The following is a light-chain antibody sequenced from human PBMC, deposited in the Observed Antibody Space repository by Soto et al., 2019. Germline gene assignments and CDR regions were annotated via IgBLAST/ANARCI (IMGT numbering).Light chain of an antibody. CDR3: QQYNSDSPYS. CDR2: DAS. J-gene: IGKJ2*03. CDR1: QSIRSW. Sequence: DIQMTQSPSTLSASVGDSVTIPCRARQSIRSWLAWYQQKPGKTPNLLIYDASTLESGVPSRFSGSGSGTEFTLTISGLLPDDFATYYCQQYNSDSPYSFGQGTNLEIK. V-gene: IGKV1-5*01.